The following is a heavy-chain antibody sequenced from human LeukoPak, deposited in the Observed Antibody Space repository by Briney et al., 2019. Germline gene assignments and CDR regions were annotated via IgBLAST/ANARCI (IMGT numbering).Heavy chain of an antibody. D-gene: IGHD1-1*01. J-gene: IGHJ5*02. V-gene: IGHV4-38-2*02. CDR1: GYSISSGYY. CDR2: IYHSGST. Sequence: SETLSLTCAVSGYSISSGYYWGWIRQPPGKGLEWIGSIYHSGSTYYNPSLKSRVTISVDTSKNQFSLKLSSVTAADTAVYYCARDTARFETTGTTWFDPWGQGTLVTVSS. CDR3: ARDTARFETTGTTWFDP.